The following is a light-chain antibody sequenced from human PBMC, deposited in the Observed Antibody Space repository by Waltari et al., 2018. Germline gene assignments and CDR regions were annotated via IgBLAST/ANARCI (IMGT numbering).Light chain of an antibody. CDR2: KAS. J-gene: IGKJ4*01. CDR3: QQYNSYPLT. V-gene: IGKV1-5*03. Sequence: DIQMTQSPPTLSASVGDRVTIAFRASQSIDIWLSWYQQKPGQAPKVLIYKASSLESGVPSMFSGSGSGTEFTLTISSLQPDDFATYYCQQYNSYPLTFGGGTKVEIK. CDR1: QSIDIW.